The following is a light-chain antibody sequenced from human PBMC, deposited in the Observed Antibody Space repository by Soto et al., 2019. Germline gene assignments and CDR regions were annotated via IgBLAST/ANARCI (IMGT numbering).Light chain of an antibody. CDR2: GAS. J-gene: IGKJ1*01. Sequence: EIVMTQSPTTLSVSPGERATLSCRASQSVSTNLAWYQHKPGQVPSLLIYGASTRASGIPDRLSGSGSGTDFTLTISRLEPEDFAVSYYQQYGSPGTFGQGTKVDIK. CDR3: QQYGSPGT. V-gene: IGKV3-20*01. CDR1: QSVSTN.